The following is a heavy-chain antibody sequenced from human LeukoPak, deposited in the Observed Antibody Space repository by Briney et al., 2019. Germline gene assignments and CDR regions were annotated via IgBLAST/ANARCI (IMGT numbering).Heavy chain of an antibody. CDR3: PQKGPRGDFLVDY. J-gene: IGHJ4*02. CDR1: GFTFSSYS. D-gene: IGHD3-3*01. Sequence: GGSLRLSCAASGFTFSSYSMNWVRQAPGKGLEWVSSITSSGRYIYYADSVKGRFTISRDNSENSLYLQMDSLTAEDTAVYYSPQKGPRGDFLVDYGARGPRVA. CDR2: ITSSGRYI. V-gene: IGHV3-21*01.